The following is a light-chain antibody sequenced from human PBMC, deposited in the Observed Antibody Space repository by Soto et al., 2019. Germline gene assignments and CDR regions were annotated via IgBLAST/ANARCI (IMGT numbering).Light chain of an antibody. V-gene: IGLV2-14*01. Sequence: QSALTQPASVSGSPGQSITVSCTGTNTDVGGYNYVSWYQHRPGKAPRLMIYEVRNRLSGVSNRFSGSKSGNTASLIISGLQSEDEADYYCTSYTPTGALVFGSGTKLTVL. J-gene: IGLJ6*01. CDR1: NTDVGGYNY. CDR3: TSYTPTGALV. CDR2: EVR.